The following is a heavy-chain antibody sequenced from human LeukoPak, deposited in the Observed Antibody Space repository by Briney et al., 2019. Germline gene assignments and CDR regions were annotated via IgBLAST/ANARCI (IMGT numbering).Heavy chain of an antibody. D-gene: IGHD6-6*01. Sequence: GESLKISCQGSGYSFVSYWIVWVRQMPGMGLDWMGTIYPSDSNARYSPSFQGQVTISADRSISTAYLQWSSLKASDTAIYYCARFVDYSSSVDYWGQGTLVTVST. CDR2: IYPSDSNA. J-gene: IGHJ4*02. CDR3: ARFVDYSSSVDY. CDR1: GYSFVSYW. V-gene: IGHV5-51*01.